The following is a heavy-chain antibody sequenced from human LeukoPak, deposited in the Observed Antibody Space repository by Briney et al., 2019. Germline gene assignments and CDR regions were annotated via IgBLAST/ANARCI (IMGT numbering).Heavy chain of an antibody. J-gene: IGHJ4*02. D-gene: IGHD4-23*01. CDR2: ITANNGNT. V-gene: IGHV1-18*01. CDR1: GYTFTNFG. Sequence: ASVKVSCKASGYTFTNFGIGWLRQAPGQGPEWMGWITANNGNTNYTQKLQGRVTMTTDTSTSTAYMELRSLRSDDTAVYYCVRLGYRGNYFDYWGQGTLVTISS. CDR3: VRLGYRGNYFDY.